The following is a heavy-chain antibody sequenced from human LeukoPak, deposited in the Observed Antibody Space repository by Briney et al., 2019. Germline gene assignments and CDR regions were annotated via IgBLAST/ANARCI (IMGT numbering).Heavy chain of an antibody. V-gene: IGHV1-18*01. J-gene: IGHJ4*02. CDR3: ARDGGTAVAAPFDY. CDR2: ISAYNGNT. Sequence: ASVKVSCKASGYTFTSYGISWVRQAPGQGLEWMGWISAYNGNTNYAQKLQGRVTMTTDTSTSTAYMGLRSLRSDDTAVYYCARDGGTAVAAPFDYWGQGTLVTVSS. CDR1: GYTFTSYG. D-gene: IGHD6-19*01.